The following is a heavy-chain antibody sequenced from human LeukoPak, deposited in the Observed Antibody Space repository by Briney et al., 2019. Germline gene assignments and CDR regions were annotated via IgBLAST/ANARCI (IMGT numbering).Heavy chain of an antibody. CDR2: ISSSGSTI. J-gene: IGHJ4*02. D-gene: IGHD2-2*01. CDR1: GFTFSSYE. V-gene: IGHV3-48*03. CDR3: ARHLGYCGSTSCSYFDY. Sequence: GGSLRLSCAASGFTFSSYEMNWVRQAPGKGLEWVSYISSSGSTIYYADSVKGRFTISRDNAKNSLYLQMNSLRAEDTAVYYCARHLGYCGSTSCSYFDYWGQGTLVTVSS.